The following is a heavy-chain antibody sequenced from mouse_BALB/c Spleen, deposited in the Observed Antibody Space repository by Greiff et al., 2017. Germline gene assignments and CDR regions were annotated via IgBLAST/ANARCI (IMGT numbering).Heavy chain of an antibody. V-gene: IGHV14-4*02. CDR3: NAHYSHFDY. Sequence: EVKLMESGAELVRPGASVKLSCTASGFNIKDYYMHWVKQRPEQGLEWIGWIDPENGDTEYAPKFQGKATMTADTSSNTAYLQLSSLTSEDTAVYYCNAHYSHFDYWGQGTALAVSS. CDR1: GFNIKDYY. J-gene: IGHJ2*01. CDR2: IDPENGDT. D-gene: IGHD1-2*01.